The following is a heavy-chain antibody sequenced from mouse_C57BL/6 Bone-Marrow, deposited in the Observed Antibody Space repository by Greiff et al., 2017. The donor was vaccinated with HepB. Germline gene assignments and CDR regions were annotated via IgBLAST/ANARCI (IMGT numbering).Heavy chain of an antibody. V-gene: IGHV2-5*01. D-gene: IGHD1-1*01. CDR3: AKKATTVVAHWYFDV. CDR1: GFSLTSYG. J-gene: IGHJ1*03. CDR2: IWRGGST. Sequence: VQLQQSGPGLVQPSQSLSITCTVSGFSLTSYGVHWVRQSPGKGLEWLGVIWRGGSTDYNAAFMSRLSITKDNSKSQVFFKMNSLQADDTAIYYCAKKATTVVAHWYFDVWGTGTTVTVSS.